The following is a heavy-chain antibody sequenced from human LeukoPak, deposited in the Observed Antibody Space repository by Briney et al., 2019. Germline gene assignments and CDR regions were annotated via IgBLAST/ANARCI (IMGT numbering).Heavy chain of an antibody. CDR1: GYTFTSYD. V-gene: IGHV1-8*01. CDR2: MNPNSGNT. Sequence: GASVKVSCKASGYTFTSYDINWVRQATGQGLEWMGWMNPNSGNTGYAQKLQGRVTMTTDTSTSTAYMELRSLRSDDTAVYYCARDFALNYYDSSGYDGDFDYWGQGTLVTVSS. CDR3: ARDFALNYYDSSGYDGDFDY. J-gene: IGHJ4*02. D-gene: IGHD3-22*01.